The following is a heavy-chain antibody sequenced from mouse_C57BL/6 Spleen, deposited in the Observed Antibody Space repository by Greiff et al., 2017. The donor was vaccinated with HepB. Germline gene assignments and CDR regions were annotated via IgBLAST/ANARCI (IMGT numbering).Heavy chain of an antibody. CDR1: GFTFSSYA. V-gene: IGHV5-4*01. CDR2: ISDGGSYT. D-gene: IGHD1-1*01. Sequence: DVKLVESGGGLVKPGGSLKLSCAASGFTFSSYAMSWVRQTPEKRLEWVATISDGGSYTYYPDNVKGRFTISRDNAKNNLYLQMSHLKSEDTAMYYCAREGRTVVAKFAYWGQGTLVTVSA. J-gene: IGHJ3*01. CDR3: AREGRTVVAKFAY.